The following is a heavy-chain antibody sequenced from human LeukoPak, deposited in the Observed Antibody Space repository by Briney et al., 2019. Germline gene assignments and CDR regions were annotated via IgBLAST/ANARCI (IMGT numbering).Heavy chain of an antibody. J-gene: IGHJ4*02. CDR1: GFSFSAYE. V-gene: IGHV3-48*03. Sequence: GGSLRLSCAASGFSFSAYEMNWVRQAPGKGLEWISYINSNGRNIDYADSVRGRFTISRDNSKNTLYPQMNSLRAEDTAVYYCARILDSAWGELGYWGQGTLVTVSS. CDR3: ARILDSAWGELGY. CDR2: INSNGRNI. D-gene: IGHD6-19*01.